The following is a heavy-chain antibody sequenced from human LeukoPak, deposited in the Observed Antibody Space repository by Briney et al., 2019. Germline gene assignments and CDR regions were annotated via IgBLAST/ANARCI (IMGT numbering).Heavy chain of an antibody. CDR2: ISSSGSTI. CDR3: ARNEDYSDSTGYYSTFYLDS. CDR1: GFTFSSHG. D-gene: IGHD3-22*01. Sequence: PGGTLRLSCAASGFTFSSHGMNWVRQAPGKGLEWVSYISSSGSTIYYADSVKGRFTISRDNAKNSLYLQMNSLRAEDTAVYYCARNEDYSDSTGYYSTFYLDSWGQGTLVTVSS. J-gene: IGHJ4*02. V-gene: IGHV3-48*04.